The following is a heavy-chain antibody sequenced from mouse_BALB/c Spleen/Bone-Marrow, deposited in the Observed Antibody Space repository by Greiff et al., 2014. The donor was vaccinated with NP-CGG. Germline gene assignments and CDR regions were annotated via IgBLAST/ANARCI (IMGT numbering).Heavy chain of an antibody. J-gene: IGHJ4*01. D-gene: IGHD2-14*01. CDR1: GDSITSGY. V-gene: IGHV3-8*02. CDR2: ISHSGST. Sequence: DVKLEESGPSLVKPSQTLSLTCSVTGDSITSGYWNWIRKFPGNKLEYMGYISHSGSTYYNPSLKSRISITRDTSKNQYYLQLNSVTSEDTAKYYCARSGYRYDVRYAMDYWGQGTSVTVSS. CDR3: ARSGYRYDVRYAMDY.